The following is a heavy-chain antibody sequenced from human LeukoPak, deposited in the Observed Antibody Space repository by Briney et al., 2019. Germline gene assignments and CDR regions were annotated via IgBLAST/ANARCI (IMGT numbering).Heavy chain of an antibody. J-gene: IGHJ5*02. CDR3: AGGIAVAAQTP. CDR1: GFTFSSYS. V-gene: IGHV3-48*01. D-gene: IGHD6-19*01. CDR2: ISSSSSTI. Sequence: PGGSLRLSCAASGFTFSSYSMNWVRQAPGKGLEWVSYISSSSSTIYYADSVKGRFTISRDNAKNSLYLQMNSLRAEDTAVYYCAGGIAVAAQTPWGQGTLVTVSS.